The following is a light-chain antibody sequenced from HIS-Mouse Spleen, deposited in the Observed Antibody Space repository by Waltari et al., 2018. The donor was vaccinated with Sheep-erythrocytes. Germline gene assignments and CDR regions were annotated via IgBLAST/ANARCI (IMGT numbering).Light chain of an antibody. J-gene: IGLJ1*01. V-gene: IGLV1-40*01. CDR2: GNS. CDR1: SSNIGAGYD. Sequence: QSVLTQPPSVSGAPGQRVTISCTGSSSNIGAGYDVHWYQQLPGTAPKLLIYGNSNRPSGVPDRVSGSKSGTSAALAITGLQAEDEAEYYCQSYDSSLSGSGVFGTGTKVTVL. CDR3: QSYDSSLSGSGV.